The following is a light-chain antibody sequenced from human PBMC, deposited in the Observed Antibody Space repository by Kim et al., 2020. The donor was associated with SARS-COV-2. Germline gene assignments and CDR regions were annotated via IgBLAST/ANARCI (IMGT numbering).Light chain of an antibody. Sequence: GQSITISCTGTISNIGSYNYVSWHQQHPGKAPKLMIYDVYKRPSGISSRFSGSKSGSTASLTISGLQSEDESDYYCSSFTTRSTLVFGGGTQLTVL. CDR1: ISNIGSYNY. CDR2: DVY. V-gene: IGLV2-14*03. J-gene: IGLJ3*02. CDR3: SSFTTRSTLV.